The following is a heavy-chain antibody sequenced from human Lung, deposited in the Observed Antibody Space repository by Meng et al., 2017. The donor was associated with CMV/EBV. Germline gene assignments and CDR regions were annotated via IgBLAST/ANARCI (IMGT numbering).Heavy chain of an antibody. V-gene: IGHV3-7*03. CDR3: VRTLSGGEDF. J-gene: IGHJ4*02. CDR1: GFTTNSHW. D-gene: IGHD1-26*01. Sequence: ESLKISCAASGFTTNSHWMNWVRQAPGKGLEWVANINPDGSEKCYVDSVKGRFTISRDSAKNSVFLQMNSLRDDDTAVYYCVRTLSGGEDFWGQGTLVTVSS. CDR2: INPDGSEK.